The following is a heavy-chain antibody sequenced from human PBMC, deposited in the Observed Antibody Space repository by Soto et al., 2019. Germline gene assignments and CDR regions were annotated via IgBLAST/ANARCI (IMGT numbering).Heavy chain of an antibody. D-gene: IGHD2-15*01. CDR1: SGSISSSNW. CDR2: INHSGST. V-gene: IGHV4-4*02. CDR3: ARTRGYFAS. Sequence: QVQLQESGPGLVKPSGTLSLTCAVSSGSISSSNWWSWVRQPPGKGLELIGEINHSGSTHYNPSLKSRVTISVDKSQNQFSLKLSSVTAADTAVYYCARTRGYFASWGQGTLVTVSS. J-gene: IGHJ4*02.